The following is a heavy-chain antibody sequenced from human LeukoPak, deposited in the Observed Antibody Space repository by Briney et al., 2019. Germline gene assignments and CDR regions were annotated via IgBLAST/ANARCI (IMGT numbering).Heavy chain of an antibody. Sequence: SETLSLTCTVSGYSISSGYYWGWIRQPPGKGLEWIGSIYHSGSTYYNPSLKSRVTISVDTSKNQFSLKLSSVTAADTAVYYCARRSRIMITFGGVIVSAYFDYWGQGTLVTVSS. CDR3: ARRSRIMITFGGVIVSAYFDY. J-gene: IGHJ4*02. D-gene: IGHD3-16*02. V-gene: IGHV4-38-2*02. CDR2: IYHSGST. CDR1: GYSISSGYY.